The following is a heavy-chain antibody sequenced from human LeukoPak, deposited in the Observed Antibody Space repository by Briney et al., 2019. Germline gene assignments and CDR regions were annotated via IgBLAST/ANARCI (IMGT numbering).Heavy chain of an antibody. Sequence: SVKVSCKASGGTFSSCAISWVRQAPGQGLEWMGGIIPIFGTANYAQKFQGRVTITADESTSTAYMELSSLRSEDTAVYYCARGSSRYYYYYGMDVWGQGTTVTVSS. D-gene: IGHD6-6*01. CDR3: ARGSSRYYYYYGMDV. CDR2: IIPIFGTA. V-gene: IGHV1-69*13. J-gene: IGHJ6*02. CDR1: GGTFSSCA.